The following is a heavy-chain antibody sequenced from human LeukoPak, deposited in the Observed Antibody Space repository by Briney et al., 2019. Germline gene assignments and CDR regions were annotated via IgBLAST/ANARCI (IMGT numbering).Heavy chain of an antibody. Sequence: SETLSLTCAVYGGSFSGYYWSWIRQPPGKGLEWIGEINHSGSTNYNPSLKSRVTISVDTSKNQFSLKLSSVTAADTAVYYCAGVYGSGSYTLCPPYYYYYGMDVWGQGTTVTVSS. CDR1: GGSFSGYY. J-gene: IGHJ6*02. CDR3: AGVYGSGSYTLCPPYYYYYGMDV. CDR2: INHSGST. D-gene: IGHD3-10*01. V-gene: IGHV4-34*01.